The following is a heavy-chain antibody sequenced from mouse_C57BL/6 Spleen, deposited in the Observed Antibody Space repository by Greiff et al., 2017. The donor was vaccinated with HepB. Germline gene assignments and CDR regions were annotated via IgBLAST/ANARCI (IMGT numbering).Heavy chain of an antibody. CDR1: GYAFSSSW. CDR3: ATTMAPPGFAY. D-gene: IGHD2-1*01. CDR2: IYTGDGDK. V-gene: IGHV1-82*01. Sequence: VQLQQSGPDLVKPGASVKISCKASGYAFSSSWMNWVNQRPGKGLEWIGRIYTGDGDKNYNGKFKGKATLTADKSSSKAYMQLSSLTSEDSAVYFCATTMAPPGFAYWGQGTLVTVSA. J-gene: IGHJ3*01.